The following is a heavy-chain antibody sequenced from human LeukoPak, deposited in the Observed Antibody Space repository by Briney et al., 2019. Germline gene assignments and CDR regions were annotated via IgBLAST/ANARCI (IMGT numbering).Heavy chain of an antibody. CDR3: ARVMGRYCSSTSCYVGY. CDR1: GFTFSSYA. D-gene: IGHD2-2*01. V-gene: IGHV3-30*04. CDR2: ISYDGSNK. Sequence: PGGSLRLSCAASGFTFSSYAMHWVRQAPGKGLEWVAVISYDGSNKYYADSVKGRFTISRDNSKNTLYLQMNSLRAEDTAVYYCARVMGRYCSSTSCYVGYWGQGTLVTVSS. J-gene: IGHJ4*02.